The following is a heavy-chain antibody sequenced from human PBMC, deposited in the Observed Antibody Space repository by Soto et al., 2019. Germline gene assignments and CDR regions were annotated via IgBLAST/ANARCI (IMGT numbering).Heavy chain of an antibody. CDR3: AISGSYAPTGAFDT. J-gene: IGHJ3*02. V-gene: IGHV4-59*08. Sequence: SETLSLTCTVSGGSISSYYWSWIRQPPGKGLEWIGYIYYSGSTNYNPSLKSRVTISVDTSKNQFSLKLSSVTAADTAVYYCAISGSYAPTGAFDTWAQETMLTVSS. CDR1: GGSISSYY. D-gene: IGHD3-10*01. CDR2: IYYSGST.